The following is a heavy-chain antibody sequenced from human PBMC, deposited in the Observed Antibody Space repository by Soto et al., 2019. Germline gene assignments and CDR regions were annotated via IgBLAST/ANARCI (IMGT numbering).Heavy chain of an antibody. V-gene: IGHV4-34*01. J-gene: IGHJ1*01. CDR2: ITPSGDT. CDR1: GGSFSGYF. CDR3: ARGSPTSSWFLQY. Sequence: SETLSLTCAVTGGSFSGYFWSWIRQPPGKGLEWIGEITPSGDTNYNPSLKSRLIISVDTSKNQFSLKVTSVNAADTGVYYCARGSPTSSWFLQYWGQGSPVTVSS. D-gene: IGHD6-13*01.